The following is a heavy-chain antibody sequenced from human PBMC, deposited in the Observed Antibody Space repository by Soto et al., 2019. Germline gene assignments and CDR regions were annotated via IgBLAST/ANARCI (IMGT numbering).Heavy chain of an antibody. D-gene: IGHD3-22*01. CDR3: AKSQVQWLYTPFDS. V-gene: IGHV3-30*18. J-gene: IGHJ4*02. Sequence: GGSLRLSCAASGFTFSTYGMHWVRQAPGKGLEWVAVISYDGSNKYFGDSVEGRFTISRDNSQNTLYLHINSLRPEDTAVYSCAKSQVQWLYTPFDSWGQGTLVTVSS. CDR1: GFTFSTYG. CDR2: ISYDGSNK.